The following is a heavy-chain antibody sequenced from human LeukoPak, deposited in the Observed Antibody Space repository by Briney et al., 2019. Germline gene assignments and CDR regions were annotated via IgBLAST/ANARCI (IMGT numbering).Heavy chain of an antibody. CDR1: GFTGSSKY. J-gene: IGHJ4*02. V-gene: IGHV3-66*02. CDR3: ARGRRSGWYVYFDY. CDR2: IYSGGST. Sequence: GSLRPSCAASGFTGSSKYIGWVRQAPGKGAGGVPVIYSGGSTYYADSVKGRFTISRDNSKNTLYLQMNSLRAEDTAVYYCARGRRSGWYVYFDYWGQGTLVTVSS. D-gene: IGHD6-19*01.